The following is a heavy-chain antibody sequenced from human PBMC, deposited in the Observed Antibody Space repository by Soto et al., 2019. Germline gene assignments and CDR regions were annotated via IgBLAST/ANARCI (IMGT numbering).Heavy chain of an antibody. Sequence: GGSLRLSCSSSGFTFSSYGMPWIRQAPGKGLEWVAVIWYDGSNKYYADSVKGRFTISRDNSKNTLCLQMNSLRSEDTAVYYCARDKAPSYYYYGMDFRGQGTTVNVSS. CDR3: ARDKAPSYYYYGMDF. CDR1: GFTFSSYG. J-gene: IGHJ6*02. CDR2: IWYDGSNK. V-gene: IGHV3-33*01.